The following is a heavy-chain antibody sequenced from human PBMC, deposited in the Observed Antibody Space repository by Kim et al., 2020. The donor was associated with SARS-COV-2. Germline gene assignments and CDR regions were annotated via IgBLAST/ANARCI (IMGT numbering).Heavy chain of an antibody. V-gene: IGHV1-24*01. J-gene: IGHJ3*02. CDR2: FDPEDGET. Sequence: ASVKVSCKVSGYTLTELSMHWVRQAPGKGLEWMGGFDPEDGETIYAQKFQGRVTMTEDTSTDTAYMELSSLRSEDTAVYYCAAPAQWLVLGGRRRAFDIWGQGTMVTVSS. CDR1: GYTLTELS. D-gene: IGHD6-19*01. CDR3: AAPAQWLVLGGRRRAFDI.